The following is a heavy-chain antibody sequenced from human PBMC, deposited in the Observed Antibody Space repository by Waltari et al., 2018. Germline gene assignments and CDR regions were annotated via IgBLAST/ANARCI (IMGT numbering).Heavy chain of an antibody. CDR1: GSTFGDYT. V-gene: IGHV3-21*02. CDR3: ARSGRQENWFDP. J-gene: IGHJ5*02. Sequence: DVQLVESGGGLVRPGGSVRLSCEASGSTFGDYTFNWVRQPPGKGLEWISSISSRGTYIYYKDSVKGRFIISRDNTKNSLYLQMDGLRADDTAVYYCARSGRQENWFDPWGQGILVTVSS. CDR2: ISSRGTYI. D-gene: IGHD2-15*01.